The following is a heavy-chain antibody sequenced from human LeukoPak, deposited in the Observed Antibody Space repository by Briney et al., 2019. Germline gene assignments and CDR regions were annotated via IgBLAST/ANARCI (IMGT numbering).Heavy chain of an antibody. CDR3: ARDYGSGSYHFDY. CDR1: GYTFISYG. V-gene: IGHV1-18*01. D-gene: IGHD3-10*01. CDR2: ISAHNGNT. J-gene: IGHJ4*02. Sequence: ASAKVSCKASGYTFISYGFSWVRQAPGQGLEWMGWISAHNGNTNYAQNLQGRVTMTTDTSTSTAYMELRSLRSDDTAIYYCARDYGSGSYHFDYWGQGTLVTVSS.